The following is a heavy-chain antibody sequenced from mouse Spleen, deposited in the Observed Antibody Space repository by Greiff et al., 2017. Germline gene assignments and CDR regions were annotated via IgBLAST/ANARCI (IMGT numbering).Heavy chain of an antibody. V-gene: IGHV5-6*02. Sequence: EVKLVESGGDLVKPGGSLKLSCAASGFTFSSYGMSWVRQTPDKRLEWVANISSGGSYTYYPDSVKGRFTISRDNAKNTLYLQMSSLKSEDTAMYYCAINPLPLLRFAYWGQGTLVTVSA. CDR2: ISSGGSYT. CDR1: GFTFSSYG. CDR3: AINPLPLLRFAY. D-gene: IGHD1-2*01. J-gene: IGHJ3*01.